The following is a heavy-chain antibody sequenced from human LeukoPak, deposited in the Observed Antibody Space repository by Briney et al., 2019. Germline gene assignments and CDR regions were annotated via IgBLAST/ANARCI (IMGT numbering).Heavy chain of an antibody. V-gene: IGHV4-31*03. CDR3: ARSGGYFGGNFDY. CDR1: GGSISSGGYY. D-gene: IGHD3-10*01. J-gene: IGHJ4*02. Sequence: SQTLSLTCTVSGGSISSGGYYWSWIRQHPEKGLEWIGYIYYNERNYHIYYSGSPYYNPSPKSRLTISVDTSKNQFSLNVTSVTAADTAVYYCARSGGYFGGNFDYWGQGSLVTVSS. CDR2: IYYSGSP.